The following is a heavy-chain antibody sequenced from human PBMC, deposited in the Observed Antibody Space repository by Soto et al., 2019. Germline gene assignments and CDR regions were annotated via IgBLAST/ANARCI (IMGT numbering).Heavy chain of an antibody. J-gene: IGHJ4*02. D-gene: IGHD4-17*01. Sequence: SGPTLVNPTQPLTLTCTLSGFSLSTSGVGVGWIRQPPGKTLEWLALVYWDDDKRYSPSLKSRLTITTDTSKNQVDLRMANMDPVDTATYYCARHMTTVGYFDYWGQGTLVTVSS. CDR3: ARHMTTVGYFDY. CDR1: GFSLSTSGVG. V-gene: IGHV2-5*02. CDR2: VYWDDDK.